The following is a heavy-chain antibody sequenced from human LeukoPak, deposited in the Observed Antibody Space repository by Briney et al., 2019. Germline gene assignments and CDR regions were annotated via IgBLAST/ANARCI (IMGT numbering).Heavy chain of an antibody. CDR3: ARNHYSSSSDY. CDR2: INPNSGGT. V-gene: IGHV1-2*02. J-gene: IGHJ4*02. D-gene: IGHD6-6*01. Sequence: ASVKVSCKASGYTFTGYYMHWVRQAPGQGLEWMGWINPNSGGTNYAQKFQGRVTMTRDTSISTAYMELSRLKSDDTAMYYCARNHYSSSSDYWGQGTLVTVSS. CDR1: GYTFTGYY.